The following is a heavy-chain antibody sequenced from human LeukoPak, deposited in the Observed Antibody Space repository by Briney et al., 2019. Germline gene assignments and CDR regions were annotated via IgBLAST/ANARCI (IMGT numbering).Heavy chain of an antibody. D-gene: IGHD3-3*01. CDR1: GGSISSSSYY. CDR2: IYYSGST. Sequence: SETLSPTCTVSGGSISSSSYYWGWIRRPPGNGLEWIGSIYYSGSTYYNPSLKSRVTISVDTSKNQFSLKLSSVTAADTAVYYCARQVLRFLEWSAPFDYWGQGTLVTVSS. V-gene: IGHV4-39*01. CDR3: ARQVLRFLEWSAPFDY. J-gene: IGHJ4*02.